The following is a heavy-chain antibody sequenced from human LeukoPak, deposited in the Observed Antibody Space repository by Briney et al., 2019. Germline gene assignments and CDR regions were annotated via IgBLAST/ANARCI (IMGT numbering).Heavy chain of an antibody. CDR2: IYWDDDK. Sequence: SGPTLVKPTQTLTLTCTFSGFSLSTRGVGVGWIRQPPGKALEWLALIYWDDDKRYSPSLKSRLTITKDTSKNQVVLTMTNMDPVDTATYYCAHVDTAMVGLDYWGQGTLVTVSS. CDR1: GFSLSTRGVG. D-gene: IGHD5-18*01. CDR3: AHVDTAMVGLDY. V-gene: IGHV2-5*02. J-gene: IGHJ4*02.